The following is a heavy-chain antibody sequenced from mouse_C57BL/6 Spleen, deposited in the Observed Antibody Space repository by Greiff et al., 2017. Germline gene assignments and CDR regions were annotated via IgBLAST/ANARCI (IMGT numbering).Heavy chain of an antibody. CDR2: ILPGSGST. J-gene: IGHJ2*01. V-gene: IGHV1-9*01. D-gene: IGHD1-1*01. CDR3: ARTRIIITTVVATGFDY. CDR1: GYTFTGYW. Sequence: QVQLQQSGAELMKPGASVKLSCKATGYTFTGYWIEWVKQRPGHGLEWIGEILPGSGSTNYNEKFKGKATFTADTSSTAAYMQLSSLTTEDSAIYYCARTRIIITTVVATGFDYWGQGTTLTVSS.